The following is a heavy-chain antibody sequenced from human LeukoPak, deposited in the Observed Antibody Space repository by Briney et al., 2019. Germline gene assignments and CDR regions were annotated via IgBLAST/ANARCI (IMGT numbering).Heavy chain of an antibody. Sequence: SQTLSLTCTVSGGSISSEAYYWTWIRQHPGKGMEWIGYIYYSGSTYYNPSLKSRVTISIDTSMNQFSLTLSSVAAADTAVYYCARDRDGGGYTFDVWGQGTMVTVSS. CDR3: ARDRDGGGYTFDV. V-gene: IGHV4-31*03. D-gene: IGHD3-22*01. CDR2: IYYSGST. J-gene: IGHJ3*01. CDR1: GGSISSEAYY.